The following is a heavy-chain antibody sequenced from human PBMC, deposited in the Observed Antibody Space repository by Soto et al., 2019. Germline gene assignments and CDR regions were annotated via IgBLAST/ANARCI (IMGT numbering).Heavy chain of an antibody. J-gene: IGHJ6*02. Sequence: PSETLSLTCAVSGGSVRSGIHYWSWIRQPPGKGLEWIGKIYYSGSTNYNPSLKSRVTISVDTSKNQFSLKLSSVTAADTAVYYCARDLRGSSTSRPWNYFGMDVWGQGTTVTVSS. CDR1: GGSVRSGIHY. D-gene: IGHD2-2*01. V-gene: IGHV4-61*01. CDR2: IYYSGST. CDR3: ARDLRGSSTSRPWNYFGMDV.